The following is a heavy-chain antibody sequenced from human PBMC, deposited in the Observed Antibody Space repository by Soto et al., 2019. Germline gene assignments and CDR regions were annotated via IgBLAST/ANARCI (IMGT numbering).Heavy chain of an antibody. CDR2: IYHSGST. CDR1: GGSISSSNW. V-gene: IGHV4-4*02. CDR3: ARTYSSGWYGIDY. J-gene: IGHJ4*02. Sequence: SETLSLTCAASGGSISSSNWWSWVRQPPGKGLEWIGEIYHSGSTNYNPSLKSRVTISVDKSKNQFSLKLSSVTAADTAVYYCARTYSSGWYGIDYWGQGTLVTVSS. D-gene: IGHD6-19*01.